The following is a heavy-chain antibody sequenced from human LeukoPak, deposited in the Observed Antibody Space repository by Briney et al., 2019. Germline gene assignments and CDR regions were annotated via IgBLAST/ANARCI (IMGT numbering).Heavy chain of an antibody. V-gene: IGHV3-23*01. CDR1: GLTFSSYA. Sequence: GGSLRLSCAASGLTFSSYATSWVRQAPGKGLEWVSAISGSGGSTYYADSVKGRFTISRDNSKNTLYLQMNSLRAEDTAVYYCAKDYRYCSSTSCLNYFDYWGQGTLVTVSS. J-gene: IGHJ4*02. D-gene: IGHD2-2*01. CDR3: AKDYRYCSSTSCLNYFDY. CDR2: ISGSGGST.